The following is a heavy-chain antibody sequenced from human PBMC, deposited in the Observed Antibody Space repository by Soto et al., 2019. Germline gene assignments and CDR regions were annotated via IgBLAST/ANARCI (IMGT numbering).Heavy chain of an antibody. V-gene: IGHV3-30-3*01. D-gene: IGHD1-26*01. J-gene: IGHJ3*02. CDR3: ASQMGATKRWGAFDI. Sequence: QVQLVESGGGVVQPGRSLRLSCAASGFTFSSYAMHWVRQAPGKGLEWEAVISYDGSNKYYADSVKGRFTISRDNSKNTLYLQMNSLRAEDTAVYYCASQMGATKRWGAFDIWGQGTMVTVSS. CDR2: ISYDGSNK. CDR1: GFTFSSYA.